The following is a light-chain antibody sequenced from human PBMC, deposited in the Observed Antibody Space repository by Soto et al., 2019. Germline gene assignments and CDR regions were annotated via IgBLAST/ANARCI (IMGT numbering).Light chain of an antibody. J-gene: IGLJ1*01. CDR3: QSYERSQSGYV. V-gene: IGLV1-40*01. Sequence: QSVLTQPPSVSGAPGQRVTISCTGSSSNIGAGYDVHWYQQLPGTAPKLLIYGDTNRPSGVPDRFSGSKSATSASLAITGLQAEDEADYYCQSYERSQSGYVFGTGTKV. CDR2: GDT. CDR1: SSNIGAGYD.